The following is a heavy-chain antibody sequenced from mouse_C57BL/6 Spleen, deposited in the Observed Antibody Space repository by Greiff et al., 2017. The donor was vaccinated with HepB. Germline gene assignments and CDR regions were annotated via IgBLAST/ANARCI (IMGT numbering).Heavy chain of an antibody. V-gene: IGHV1-52*01. CDR2: IDPSDSET. Sequence: QVHVKQPGAELVRPGSSMKLSCKASGYTFTSYWMHWVKQRPIQGLEWIGNIDPSDSETHYNQKFKDKATLTVDKSSSTAYMQLSSLTSEDSAVYYCARGGYSNSWYFDYWGQGTTLTVSS. CDR1: GYTFTSYW. J-gene: IGHJ2*01. D-gene: IGHD2-5*01. CDR3: ARGGYSNSWYFDY.